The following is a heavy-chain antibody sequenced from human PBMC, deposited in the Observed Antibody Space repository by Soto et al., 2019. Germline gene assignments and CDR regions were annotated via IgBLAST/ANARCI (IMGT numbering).Heavy chain of an antibody. V-gene: IGHV4-34*01. J-gene: IGHJ4*02. CDR3: ASVDTTMDNFDY. CDR2: INHSGST. D-gene: IGHD5-18*01. CDR1: GGSFSGYY. Sequence: QVQLQQWGAGLLKPSETLSLTCAVYGGSFSGYYWSWIRQPPGKGLEWIGEINHSGSTNYNPSLTSRVTMSVDTSKNQFSLRLSSVTAADTAVYYCASVDTTMDNFDYWGQGTLVTVSS.